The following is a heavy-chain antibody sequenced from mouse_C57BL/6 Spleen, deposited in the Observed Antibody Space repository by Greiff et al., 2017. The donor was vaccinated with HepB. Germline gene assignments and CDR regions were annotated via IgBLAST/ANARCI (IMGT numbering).Heavy chain of an antibody. J-gene: IGHJ1*03. D-gene: IGHD2-4*01. CDR1: GYSITSGYY. V-gene: IGHV3-6*01. CDR2: ISYDGSN. Sequence: ESGPGLVKPSQSLSLTCSVTGYSITSGYYWNWIRQFPGNKLEWMGYISYDGSNNYNPSLKNRISITRDTSKNQFFLKLNSVTTEDTATYYCARDGRLRPYFDVWGTGTTVTVSS. CDR3: ARDGRLRPYFDV.